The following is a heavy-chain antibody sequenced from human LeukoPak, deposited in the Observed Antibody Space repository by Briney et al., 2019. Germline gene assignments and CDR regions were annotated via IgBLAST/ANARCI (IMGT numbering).Heavy chain of an antibody. CDR3: ARGGYSHGNDAFDI. Sequence: GGSLRLSCAASGFTFSTCAMSWVRQAPGKGLEWVSTISGGGRSTDYADSVKGLFAISRDNSKNTLYLQMNSLRAEDTAVYYCARGGYSHGNDAFDIWGQGTMVSVSS. D-gene: IGHD5-18*01. V-gene: IGHV3-23*01. CDR2: ISGGGRST. CDR1: GFTFSTCA. J-gene: IGHJ3*02.